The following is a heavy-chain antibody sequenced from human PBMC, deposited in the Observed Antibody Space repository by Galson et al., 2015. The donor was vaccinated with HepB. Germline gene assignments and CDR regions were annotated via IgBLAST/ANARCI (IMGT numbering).Heavy chain of an antibody. Sequence: VKVSCKVSGYTFTDYYMHWVQQAPGKGLEWMGLVDPEDGETIYAEKFQGRVTITADTSTDTAYMELSSLRSEDTAVYYCATGNYDSSGYPNDFDYWGQGTLVTVSS. V-gene: IGHV1-69-2*01. J-gene: IGHJ4*02. CDR2: VDPEDGET. CDR1: GYTFTDYY. CDR3: ATGNYDSSGYPNDFDY. D-gene: IGHD3-22*01.